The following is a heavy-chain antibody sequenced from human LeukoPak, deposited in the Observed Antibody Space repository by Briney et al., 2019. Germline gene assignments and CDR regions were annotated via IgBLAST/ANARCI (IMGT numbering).Heavy chain of an antibody. V-gene: IGHV1-24*01. CDR1: GYTGIELS. J-gene: IGHJ3*02. CDR3: ATHTISGVVTYASLI. CDR2: FDPEDGET. Sequence: ASVKVSCKLSGYTGIELSMHWVRQVPGKGLEWMGGFDPEDGETKYAQKFQGRVTMTEDTSTDTAYMELSRLTSEDTAVYYCATHTISGVVTYASLIWGRGTLVTVSS. D-gene: IGHD3-3*01.